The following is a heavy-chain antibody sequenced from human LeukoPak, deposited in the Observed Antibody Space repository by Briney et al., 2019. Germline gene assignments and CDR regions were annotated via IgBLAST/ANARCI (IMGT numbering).Heavy chain of an antibody. CDR1: GFTFSSYE. J-gene: IGHJ2*01. Sequence: GGSLRLSCAASGFTFSSYEMNWVRQAPGKGLEWVSYISSSGSTIYYADSVKGRFTISRDNAKNSLYLQMNSLRAEDTAVYYCARDDFWSGYSYDLWGRGTLVTASS. D-gene: IGHD3-3*01. CDR2: ISSSGSTI. CDR3: ARDDFWSGYSYDL. V-gene: IGHV3-48*03.